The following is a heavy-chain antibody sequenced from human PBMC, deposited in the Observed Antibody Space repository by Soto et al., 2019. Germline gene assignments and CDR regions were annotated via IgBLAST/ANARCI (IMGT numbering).Heavy chain of an antibody. CDR1: GFTFSSYS. J-gene: IGHJ6*03. CDR2: ISSTSTYI. V-gene: IGHV3-21*01. CDR3: ARAAHYDILTGYYSPYYYYYMDV. D-gene: IGHD3-9*01. Sequence: GGSLRLSCAASGFTFSSYSMSWVRQAPGKWLEWVSSISSTSTYIYYADSVKGRFTISRDKAENSLFLQMNSLRAEDTAVYYCARAAHYDILTGYYSPYYYYYMDVWGKGTTVTVSS.